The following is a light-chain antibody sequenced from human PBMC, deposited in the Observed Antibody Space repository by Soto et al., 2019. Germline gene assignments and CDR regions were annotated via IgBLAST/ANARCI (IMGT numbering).Light chain of an antibody. CDR1: QDISNY. CDR2: DAS. J-gene: IGKJ3*01. CDR3: QQYDNLLFT. Sequence: DIQMTQSPSSLSASVGDRVTITCQASQDISNYLNWYQQKPGKAPKLLIYDASNLETGVTSRFSGSGSGTDFTLPISSLQPEDIATYYCQQYDNLLFTFGPGTKVDI. V-gene: IGKV1-33*01.